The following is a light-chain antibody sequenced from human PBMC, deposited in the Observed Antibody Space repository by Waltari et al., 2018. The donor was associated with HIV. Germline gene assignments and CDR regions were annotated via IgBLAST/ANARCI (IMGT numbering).Light chain of an antibody. Sequence: QSALTQPPSASGSPGQSVTISCHGTSSAVGGYNHVTWYQQLPGRAPKLMIYDVTKRPSRVPDRFSGSKSGNTASLTVSGLQAEDEADYFCSSYSGSNTLVFGGGTKLTVL. V-gene: IGLV2-8*01. CDR3: SSYSGSNTLV. J-gene: IGLJ2*01. CDR2: DVT. CDR1: SSAVGGYNH.